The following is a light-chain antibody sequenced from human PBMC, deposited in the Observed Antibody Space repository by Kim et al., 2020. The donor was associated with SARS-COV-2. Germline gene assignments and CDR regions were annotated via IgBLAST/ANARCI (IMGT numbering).Light chain of an antibody. CDR2: DSS. J-gene: IGKJ1*01. CDR3: QHYHQWPPWT. CDR1: QSIDRD. Sequence: VSLGNRATLSCRASQSIDRDLAWYQQKPGQPPRLLIYDSSTRAPGVPDRFSGSGSGTDFSLTINSLQSEDVAVYYCQHYHQWPPWTFDRGTKLEI. V-gene: IGKV3-15*01.